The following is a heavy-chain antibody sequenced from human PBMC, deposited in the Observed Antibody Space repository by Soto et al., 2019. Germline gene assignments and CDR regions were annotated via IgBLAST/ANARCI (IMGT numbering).Heavy chain of an antibody. Sequence: ASVKVSCKASGYTFTSYAMHWVRQAPGQRLEWMGWINAGNGNTKYSQKFQGRVTITRDTSASTAYMKLSSLRSEDTAVYYCARSVGAEPEDWFDPWGQGTLVTVSS. CDR2: INAGNGNT. V-gene: IGHV1-3*01. D-gene: IGHD1-26*01. CDR3: ARSVGAEPEDWFDP. CDR1: GYTFTSYA. J-gene: IGHJ5*02.